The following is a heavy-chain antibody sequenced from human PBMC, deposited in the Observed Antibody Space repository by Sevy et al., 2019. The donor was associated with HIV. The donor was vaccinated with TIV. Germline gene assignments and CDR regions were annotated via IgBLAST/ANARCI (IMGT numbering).Heavy chain of an antibody. CDR1: GFTFTNYA. CDR2: ISDSGDTT. CDR3: AKLLSTIMFREKGY. V-gene: IGHV3-23*01. J-gene: IGHJ4*02. Sequence: GGCLRLSCAASGFTFTNYAMNWVRQAPGKGLEWVSGISDSGDTTQYAESVKGRFTISRDNSKNTVSLQMSSLRAEYTAIYYCAKLLSTIMFREKGYWGQGTKVTVSS. D-gene: IGHD3-16*01.